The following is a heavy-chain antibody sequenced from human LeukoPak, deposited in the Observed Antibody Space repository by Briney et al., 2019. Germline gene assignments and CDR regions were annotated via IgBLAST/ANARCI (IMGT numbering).Heavy chain of an antibody. Sequence: SETLSLTCPVSGGSISSYYWSWIRQPPGKGLEWIGYIYYSGSTNYNPSLKSRVTISVDTSKNQFSLKLSSVTAADTAVYYCARSSIAVAGSYFDYWGQGTLVTVSS. J-gene: IGHJ4*02. CDR2: IYYSGST. D-gene: IGHD6-19*01. CDR1: GGSISSYY. CDR3: ARSSIAVAGSYFDY. V-gene: IGHV4-59*08.